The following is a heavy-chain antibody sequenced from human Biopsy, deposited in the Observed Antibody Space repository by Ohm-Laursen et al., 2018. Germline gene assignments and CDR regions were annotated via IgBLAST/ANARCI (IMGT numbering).Heavy chain of an antibody. D-gene: IGHD5-18*01. CDR3: AKDRYNYTPIGGFSMDV. Sequence: SLRLSCAASEFTFNNYGMQWVRQAPGKGLEWVAFIFYDGSNTYYADSVKGRFTISRDNSRDTLYLQMSSLRAEDTAVYYCAKDRYNYTPIGGFSMDVWGQGTTVTVSS. CDR2: IFYDGSNT. CDR1: EFTFNNYG. J-gene: IGHJ6*02. V-gene: IGHV3-30*18.